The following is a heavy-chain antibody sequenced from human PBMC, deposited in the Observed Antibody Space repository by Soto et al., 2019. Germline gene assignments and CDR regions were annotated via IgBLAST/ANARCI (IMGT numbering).Heavy chain of an antibody. CDR2: ISTYNSRT. D-gene: IGHD2-2*02. CDR1: GYTFTSHG. V-gene: IGHV1-18*04. Sequence: QDQLVQSGAEVKKPGASVKISCEASGYTFTSHGISWVRQAPGQGLEWLGWISTYNSRTHYAQKVQGRVTMTTDTSTSIAYLDLRSLTFDDTAVYYCARARYCASPSCYKHYYYGMDTWGQGTTVTVSS. J-gene: IGHJ6*02. CDR3: ARARYCASPSCYKHYYYGMDT.